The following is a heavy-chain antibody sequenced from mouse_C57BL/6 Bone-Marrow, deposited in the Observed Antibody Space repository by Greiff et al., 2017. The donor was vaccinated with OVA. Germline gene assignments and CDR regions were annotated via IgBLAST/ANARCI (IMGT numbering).Heavy chain of an antibody. CDR1: GYTFTSYW. V-gene: IGHV1-52*01. D-gene: IGHD1-1*01. J-gene: IGHJ2*01. Sequence: QVQLQQPGAELVRPGSSVKLSCKASGYTFTSYWMPWVKQRPIQGLEWIGTIDPSDSDTHYNQKFKDKATLTVDKSSSTAYMQLSSLTSEDSAVYYCALYGRNFDYWGQGTTLTVSS. CDR2: IDPSDSDT. CDR3: ALYGRNFDY.